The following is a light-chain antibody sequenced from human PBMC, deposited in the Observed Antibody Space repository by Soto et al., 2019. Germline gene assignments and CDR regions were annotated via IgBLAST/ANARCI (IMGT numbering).Light chain of an antibody. CDR2: GAS. CDR1: QSVSSSY. Sequence: EIVLTQSPGTLSLSPGERATLSCRASQSVSSSYLAWYQQKPGQAPRLLIYGASSRATGIPDRFSGSGSGTDFTLTISRLEPEDCAVYYSQQYGSSPQTFGQGKKVEIK. V-gene: IGKV3-20*01. CDR3: QQYGSSPQT. J-gene: IGKJ1*01.